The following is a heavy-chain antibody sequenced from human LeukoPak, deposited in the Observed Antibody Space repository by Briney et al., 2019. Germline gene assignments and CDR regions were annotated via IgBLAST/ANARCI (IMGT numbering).Heavy chain of an antibody. V-gene: IGHV4-38-2*02. Sequence: PSETLSLTCTVSGDSISGGYFWGWIRQPPGKGLEWIGSVYHSGSTYYNPSLKSRVTISVDTSKNQFSLKLTSVTAADTAVYYCARDNQTSGWGPRYFNYWGQGTLVTGSS. CDR2: VYHSGST. CDR1: GDSISGGYF. J-gene: IGHJ4*02. D-gene: IGHD6-19*01. CDR3: ARDNQTSGWGPRYFNY.